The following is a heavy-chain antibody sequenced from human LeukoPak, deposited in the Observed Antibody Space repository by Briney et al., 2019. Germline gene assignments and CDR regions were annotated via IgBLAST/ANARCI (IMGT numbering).Heavy chain of an antibody. J-gene: IGHJ6*03. Sequence: SETLSLTCTVSGGSISSHYWSWIRQPPGKGLEWIGYIYYSGSTNYNPSLKSRVTISVDTSKNQFSPKLSSVTAADTAVYYCARSRSSGYYYYYYMDVWGKGTTVTVSS. V-gene: IGHV4-59*11. CDR2: IYYSGST. CDR3: ARSRSSGYYYYYYMDV. CDR1: GGSISSHY.